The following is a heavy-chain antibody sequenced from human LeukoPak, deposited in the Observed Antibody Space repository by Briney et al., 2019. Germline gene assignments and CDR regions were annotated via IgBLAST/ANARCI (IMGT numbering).Heavy chain of an antibody. J-gene: IGHJ3*02. CDR2: ISCNSGSI. CDR3: AKDIAMATKLGPEFDAFDI. D-gene: IGHD5-24*01. CDR1: GFTFSSYS. V-gene: IGHV3-9*01. Sequence: GGSLRLSCAASGFTFSSYSMNWVRQAPGKGLEWVSGISCNSGSIGYADSVKGRFTISRDNAKNSLYLQMNSLRAEDTALYYCAKDIAMATKLGPEFDAFDIWGQGTMVTVSS.